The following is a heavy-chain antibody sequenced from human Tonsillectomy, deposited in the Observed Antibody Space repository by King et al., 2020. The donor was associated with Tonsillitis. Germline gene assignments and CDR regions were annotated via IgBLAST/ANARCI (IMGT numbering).Heavy chain of an antibody. V-gene: IGHV5-51*01. Sequence: QLVQSGAEVKKPGESLKISCKGSGYSFTSYWIGWVRQMPGKGLEWMGIIYPGDSDTRYSPSFQGRVTISADKSISTAYLQWSSLKASDTAMYYCAAGGQTYYYDSSGYYYGGWGQGTLVTVSS. J-gene: IGHJ4*02. CDR1: GYSFTSYW. D-gene: IGHD3-22*01. CDR2: IYPGDSDT. CDR3: AAGGQTYYYDSSGYYYGG.